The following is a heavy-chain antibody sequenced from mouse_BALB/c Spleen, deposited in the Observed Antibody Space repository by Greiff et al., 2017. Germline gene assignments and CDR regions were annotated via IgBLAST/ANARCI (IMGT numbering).Heavy chain of an antibody. CDR3: TREDY. CDR2: INPSNGGT. Sequence: QVQLQQSGAELVKPGASVKLSCKASGYTFTSYYLYWVKQRPGQGLEWIGEINPSNGGTNFNEKFKSKATLTVDKSSSTAYMQLSSLTSEDSAVDYCTREDYWGQGTTLTVSS. V-gene: IGHV1S81*02. CDR1: GYTFTSYY. J-gene: IGHJ2*01.